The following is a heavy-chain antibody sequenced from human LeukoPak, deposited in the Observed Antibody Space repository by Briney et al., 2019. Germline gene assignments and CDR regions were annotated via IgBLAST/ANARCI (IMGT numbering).Heavy chain of an antibody. CDR2: IYTSGST. CDR1: GGSISSGSYY. Sequence: PSETLSLTCTVSGGSISSGSYYWSWIRQPAGKGLGWIGRIYTSGSTNYNPSLKSRVTISVDTSKNQFSLKLSSVTAADTAVYYCAGRYYYDSSGYPLAAFDIWGQGTMVTVSS. J-gene: IGHJ3*02. V-gene: IGHV4-61*02. D-gene: IGHD3-22*01. CDR3: AGRYYYDSSGYPLAAFDI.